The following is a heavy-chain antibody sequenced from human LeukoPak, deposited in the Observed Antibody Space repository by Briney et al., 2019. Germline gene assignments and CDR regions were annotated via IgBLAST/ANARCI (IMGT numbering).Heavy chain of an antibody. Sequence: PGGSLRLSCGASGLTFSNYWMSWVRQAPGKGLEWVANIKEDGSEKYYVASVKGRFSISRDNAKNSLYLQMNSLRAEDTAVYYCASGRQLGYWGQRTLDTVSS. CDR2: IKEDGSEK. CDR1: GLTFSNYW. V-gene: IGHV3-7*01. CDR3: ASGRQLGY. J-gene: IGHJ4*02. D-gene: IGHD3-16*01.